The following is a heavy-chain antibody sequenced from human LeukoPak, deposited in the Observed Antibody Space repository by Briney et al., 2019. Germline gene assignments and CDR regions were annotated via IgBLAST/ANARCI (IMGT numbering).Heavy chain of an antibody. V-gene: IGHV1-18*01. J-gene: IGHJ3*02. CDR1: GYTFTSYG. Sequence: ASVKVSCKASGYTFTSYGISWVRQAPGQGLEWMGWISAYNGNTNYAQKLRGRVTMTTDTSTSTAYMELRSLRSDDTAVYYCARDFYSHDYGETNDAFDIWGQGTMVTVSS. CDR3: ARDFYSHDYGETNDAFDI. D-gene: IGHD4-17*01. CDR2: ISAYNGNT.